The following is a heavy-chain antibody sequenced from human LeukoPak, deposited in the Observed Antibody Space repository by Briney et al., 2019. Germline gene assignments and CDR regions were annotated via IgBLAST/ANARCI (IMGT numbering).Heavy chain of an antibody. CDR1: GFTFSSYD. Sequence: EGSLRLSCAASGFTFSSYDMNWVRQAPGKGLEWVSYINTISSTKYYADSVKGRFTISRDSSKNTLYLQMNSLRAEDTAVYYCARGHHSESYKADYWGQGTLVTVSS. CDR3: ARGHHSESYKADY. D-gene: IGHD3-10*01. J-gene: IGHJ4*02. CDR2: INTISSTK. V-gene: IGHV3-48*01.